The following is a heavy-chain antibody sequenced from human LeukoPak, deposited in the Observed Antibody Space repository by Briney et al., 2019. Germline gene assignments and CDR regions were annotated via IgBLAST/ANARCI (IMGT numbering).Heavy chain of an antibody. V-gene: IGHV1-69-2*01. Sequence: ASVKISCKVSGYTFTDYYMHWVQQAPGKGLEWMGLVDPEDGETIYAEKSQGRVTITADTSTDTAYMELSSLRSEDTAVYYCARGRGAYCGGDCSYFDYWGQGTLVTVSS. CDR1: GYTFTDYY. CDR2: VDPEDGET. CDR3: ARGRGAYCGGDCSYFDY. D-gene: IGHD2-21*02. J-gene: IGHJ4*02.